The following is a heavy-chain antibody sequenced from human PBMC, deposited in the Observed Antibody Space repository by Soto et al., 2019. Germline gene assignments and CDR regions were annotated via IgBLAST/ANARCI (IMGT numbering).Heavy chain of an antibody. CDR2: ISWNSGSI. CDR3: AKGFAGNYYDSSGYYST. CDR1: GFTFDDYA. J-gene: IGHJ5*02. V-gene: IGHV3-9*01. Sequence: EVQLVESGGGLVQPGRSLRLSCAASGFTFDDYAMHWARQAPGKGLEWVSGISWNSGSIGYADSVKGRFTIYRDNAKNSLYLQMNSLRAEDTALYYCAKGFAGNYYDSSGYYSTWGQGTLVTVS. D-gene: IGHD3-22*01.